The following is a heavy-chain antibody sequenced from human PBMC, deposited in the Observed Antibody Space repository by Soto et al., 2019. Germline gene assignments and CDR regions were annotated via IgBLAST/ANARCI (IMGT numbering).Heavy chain of an antibody. J-gene: IGHJ6*02. Sequence: SGGSLRLSCTSSGFTFRTYTMNWVRQAPGKGLEWVSGIRGFSPYTFYAESVKGRFTISRDNAKNSLDLQMDSLRAEDTAVYYCARDRGYDAHDYYYNAMDVWGQGTTVTVSS. CDR1: GFTFRTYT. CDR2: IRGFSPYT. CDR3: ARDRGYDAHDYYYNAMDV. V-gene: IGHV3-21*01. D-gene: IGHD3-10*01.